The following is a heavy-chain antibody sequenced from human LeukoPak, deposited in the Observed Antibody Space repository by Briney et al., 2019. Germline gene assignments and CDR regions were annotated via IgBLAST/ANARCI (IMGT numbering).Heavy chain of an antibody. D-gene: IGHD4-17*01. CDR3: ARGHDYANYMDV. V-gene: IGHV3-21*01. J-gene: IGHJ6*03. CDR1: GFTLSRYS. CDR2: ISSGSSYI. Sequence: KPGGSLRLSCAASGFTLSRYSMNWVRQAPGKGLEWVSSISSGSSYIYYAGSVKGRFTISRDNSKNTLYLQMNSLRAEDTAVYYCARGHDYANYMDVWGKGTTATVSS.